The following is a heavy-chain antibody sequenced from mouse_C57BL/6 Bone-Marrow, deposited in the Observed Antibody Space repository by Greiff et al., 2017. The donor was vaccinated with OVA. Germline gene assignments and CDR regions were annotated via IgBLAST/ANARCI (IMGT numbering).Heavy chain of an antibody. J-gene: IGHJ3*01. V-gene: IGHV10-1*01. CDR2: IRSKSNNYAT. CDR3: VSGLRAWFAY. Sequence: EVHLVESGGGLVQPKGSLKLSCAASGFSFNTYAMNWVRQAPGKGLEWVARIRSKSNNYATYYADSVKDRFTISRDDSESMLYLQMNNLKTEDTAMYYCVSGLRAWFAYWGQGTLVTVSA. D-gene: IGHD1-1*01. CDR1: GFSFNTYA.